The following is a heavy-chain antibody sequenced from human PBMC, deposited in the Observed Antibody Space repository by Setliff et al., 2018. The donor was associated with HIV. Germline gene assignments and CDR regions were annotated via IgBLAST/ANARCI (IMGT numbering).Heavy chain of an antibody. CDR3: ANPHDGGAFDV. CDR1: GGTFSSYS. D-gene: IGHD1-1*01. V-gene: IGHV1-69*13. J-gene: IGHJ3*01. Sequence: SVKVSCKASGGTFSSYSISWVRQAPGQGLEWMGRILPIFGTRDYAQKFQGRVTITADELTSTVYMDLSSLKSEDSAVYYCANPHDGGAFDVWGQGTAVTVSS. CDR2: ILPIFGTR.